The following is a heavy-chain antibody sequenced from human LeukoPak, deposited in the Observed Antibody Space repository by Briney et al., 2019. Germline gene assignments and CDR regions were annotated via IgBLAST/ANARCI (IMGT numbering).Heavy chain of an antibody. J-gene: IGHJ4*02. D-gene: IGHD2-2*02. Sequence: GGSLRLSCAASGFTFSSYWMSWVRQAPGKGLEWVANIKQDGSEKYYVDSVKGRFTISRDNAKNSLYLQMNSLRAEDTAVYYCARDTFCSSTSCYTVRVYWGQGTLVTVSS. CDR3: ARDTFCSSTSCYTVRVY. CDR2: IKQDGSEK. CDR1: GFTFSSYW. V-gene: IGHV3-7*03.